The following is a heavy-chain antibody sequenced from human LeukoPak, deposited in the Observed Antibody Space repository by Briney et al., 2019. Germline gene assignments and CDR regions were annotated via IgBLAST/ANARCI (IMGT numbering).Heavy chain of an antibody. CDR3: ARGGVSSGWYGSYFDY. CDR2: ITSSSSYI. V-gene: IGHV3-21*01. J-gene: IGHJ4*02. CDR1: GFTFSSYG. D-gene: IGHD6-19*01. Sequence: GGSLRLSCAASGFTFSSYGMNWVRQAPGKGLGWVSSITSSSSYIYYADSVKGRFTISRDNAKNSLYLQMNSLRAEDTAVYYCARGGVSSGWYGSYFDYWGQGTLVTVSS.